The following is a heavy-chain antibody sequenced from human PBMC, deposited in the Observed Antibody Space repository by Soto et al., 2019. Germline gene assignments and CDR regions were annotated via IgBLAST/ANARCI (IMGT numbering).Heavy chain of an antibody. CDR3: AKDTSSGWYTTGHFDY. J-gene: IGHJ4*02. D-gene: IGHD6-19*01. V-gene: IGHV3-30*18. CDR2: ISYDGSNK. Sequence: GGSLRLSCAASGFIFSSYGMHWVRQAPGKGLEWVAVISYDGSNKYYADSVKGRFTISRDNSKNTLYLQMNSLRAEDTAVYYCAKDTSSGWYTTGHFDYWGQGTLVTVSS. CDR1: GFIFSSYG.